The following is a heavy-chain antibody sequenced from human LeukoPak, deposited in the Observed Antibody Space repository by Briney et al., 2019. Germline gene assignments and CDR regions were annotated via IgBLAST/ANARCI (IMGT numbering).Heavy chain of an antibody. Sequence: GRSLRLSCAASGFTFSSYAMHWVRQAPGKGLEWVAVIWYDGSNKYYADSVKGRFTISRDNSKNTLYLQMNSLRAEDTAVYYCAREEEDTAMRTYYFDYWGQGTLVTVSS. D-gene: IGHD5-18*01. J-gene: IGHJ4*02. V-gene: IGHV3-33*08. CDR3: AREEEDTAMRTYYFDY. CDR1: GFTFSSYA. CDR2: IWYDGSNK.